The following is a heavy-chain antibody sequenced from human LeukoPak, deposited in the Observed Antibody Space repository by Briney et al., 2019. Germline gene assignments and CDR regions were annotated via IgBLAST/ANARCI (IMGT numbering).Heavy chain of an antibody. CDR2: INPNSGDT. Sequence: VASVKVSCKASGYTFTGYYMHWVRQAPGQGLEWMGWINPNSGDTNYAQKFQGRVTMTRDTSISTAYMELSSLRSDDTAVYYCAVGYCSSCNWFDPWGQGTLVTVSS. CDR3: AVGYCSSCNWFDP. V-gene: IGHV1-2*02. D-gene: IGHD2-2*01. J-gene: IGHJ5*02. CDR1: GYTFTGYY.